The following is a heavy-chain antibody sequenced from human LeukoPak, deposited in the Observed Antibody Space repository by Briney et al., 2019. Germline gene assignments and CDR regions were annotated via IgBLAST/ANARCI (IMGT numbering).Heavy chain of an antibody. Sequence: SETLSLTCTVSGGSISSGGYYWSWIRQHPGKGLEWIGYIYYSGSTYYNPSLKSRVTISVDTSKNQFSLKLSSVTAADTAVYYCAREGPGAQWGDSSGWYFDYWGQGTLVTVSS. CDR3: AREGPGAQWGDSSGWYFDY. J-gene: IGHJ4*02. CDR1: GGSISSGGYY. D-gene: IGHD3-22*01. V-gene: IGHV4-31*03. CDR2: IYYSGST.